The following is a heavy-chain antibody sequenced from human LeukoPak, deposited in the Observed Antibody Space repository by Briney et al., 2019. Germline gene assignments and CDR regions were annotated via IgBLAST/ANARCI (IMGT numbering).Heavy chain of an antibody. V-gene: IGHV5-51*01. CDR1: GYSFTSYW. Sequence: GESLKISCKGSGYSFTSYWIGWVRQMPGKGLEWIGIIYPGDSDTRYSPSFQGQVTISADKSISTAYLQWSSLKASDTAMYYCARQGAYYYYGMDVWGQGTTVTVSS. CDR3: ARQGAYYYYGMDV. J-gene: IGHJ6*02. CDR2: IYPGDSDT.